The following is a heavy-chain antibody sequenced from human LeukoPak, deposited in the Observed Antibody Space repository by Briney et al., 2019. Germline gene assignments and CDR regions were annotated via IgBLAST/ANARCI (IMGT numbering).Heavy chain of an antibody. J-gene: IGHJ6*03. Sequence: GGSLRLSCAVSGFTFSDYTMTWVRQAPGKGLEWVSYIITSGTTIYYADSVKGRFTISRDNTKNALYLQMNSMRAEDTAVYYCARVPSGYTLGYGYYYYYMDVWGKGTTVTVSS. D-gene: IGHD5-18*01. CDR2: IITSGTTI. V-gene: IGHV3-11*04. CDR3: ARVPSGYTLGYGYYYYYMDV. CDR1: GFTFSDYT.